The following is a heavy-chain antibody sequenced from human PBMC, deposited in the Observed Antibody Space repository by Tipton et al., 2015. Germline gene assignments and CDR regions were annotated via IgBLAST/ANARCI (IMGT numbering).Heavy chain of an antibody. CDR3: ACQDYDSLTRDYQTVDY. CDR2: IYYSGST. D-gene: IGHD3-9*01. Sequence: TLSLTCTVSGGSISSDNRYWGWIRQPPGKGLEWIGNIYYSGSTYYNPSLKSRVTMSRDTSKNQFSLKLTSVTAADTAVYYCACQDYDSLTRDYQTVDYWGRGALVTVSS. J-gene: IGHJ4*02. V-gene: IGHV4-39*07. CDR1: GGSISSDNRY.